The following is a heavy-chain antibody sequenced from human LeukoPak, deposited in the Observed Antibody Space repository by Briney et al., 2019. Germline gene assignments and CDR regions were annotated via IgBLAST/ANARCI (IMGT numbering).Heavy chain of an antibody. D-gene: IGHD3-10*01. CDR1: GGPFSGYY. CDR3: ARGEYYGSGSYYY. Sequence: PSETLSLTCAVYGGPFSGYYWSWIRQPPGKGLEWIGEINHSGSTNYNPSLKSRVTISVDTSKNQFSLKLSSVTAADTAVYYCARGEYYGSGSYYYWGQGTLVTVSS. V-gene: IGHV4-34*01. J-gene: IGHJ4*02. CDR2: INHSGST.